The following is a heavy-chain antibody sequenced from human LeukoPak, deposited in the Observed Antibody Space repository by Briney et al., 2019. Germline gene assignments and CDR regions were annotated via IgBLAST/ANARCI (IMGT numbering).Heavy chain of an antibody. D-gene: IGHD1-26*01. CDR1: GFTFSSYS. J-gene: IGHJ4*02. CDR2: ISSSSSYI. Sequence: VGSLRLSCAASGFTFSSYSMNWVRQAPGKGLEWVSSISSSSSYIYYADSVKGRFTISRDNAKNSLYLQMNSLRAEDTAVYYCARERSGSYYYFDYWGQGTLVTVSS. V-gene: IGHV3-21*01. CDR3: ARERSGSYYYFDY.